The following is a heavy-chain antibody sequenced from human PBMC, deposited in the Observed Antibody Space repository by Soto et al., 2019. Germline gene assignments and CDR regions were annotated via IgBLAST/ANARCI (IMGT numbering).Heavy chain of an antibody. V-gene: IGHV3-30*18. CDR2: ISYDGSNK. J-gene: IGHJ4*02. CDR1: GFTFSSYG. CDR3: AKEYYDILTGYQNTIDY. Sequence: GGSLRLSCAASGFTFSSYGMHWVRKAPGKGLEWVGVISYDGSNKYYADSVKGRFTISRDNSKNTLYLQMNSLRAEDTAVYYCAKEYYDILTGYQNTIDYWGQGTLVTVSS. D-gene: IGHD3-9*01.